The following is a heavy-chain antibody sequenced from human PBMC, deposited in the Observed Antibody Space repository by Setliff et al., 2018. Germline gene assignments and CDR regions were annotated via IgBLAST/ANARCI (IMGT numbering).Heavy chain of an antibody. Sequence: LSLTCAASGFTFSSYAMSWVRQAPGKGLEWVSAISASGDTTYYADSVKGRFTISRDNSKNTLYLQMNSLRAEDTAVYYCCSGSYLFVYWGQGSLVTVSS. V-gene: IGHV3-23*01. D-gene: IGHD1-26*01. CDR1: GFTFSSYA. CDR3: CSGSYLFVY. CDR2: ISASGDTT. J-gene: IGHJ4*02.